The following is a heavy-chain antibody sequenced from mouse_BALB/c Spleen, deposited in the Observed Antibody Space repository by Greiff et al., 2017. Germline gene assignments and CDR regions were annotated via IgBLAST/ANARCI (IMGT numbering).Heavy chain of an antibody. J-gene: IGHJ3*01. Sequence: DVKLVESGGGLVKPGGSLKLSCAASGFTFSDYYMYWVRQTPEKRLEWVATISDGGSYTYYPDSVKGRFTISRDNAKNNLYLQMSSLKSEDTAMYYCAREYYGSKAWFAYWGQGTLVTVSA. CDR1: GFTFSDYY. V-gene: IGHV5-4*02. CDR2: ISDGGSYT. D-gene: IGHD1-1*01. CDR3: AREYYGSKAWFAY.